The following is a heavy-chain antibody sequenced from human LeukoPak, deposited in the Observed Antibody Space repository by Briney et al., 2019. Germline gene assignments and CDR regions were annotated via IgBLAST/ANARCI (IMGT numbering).Heavy chain of an antibody. CDR1: GGSFSGYY. D-gene: IGHD6-13*01. CDR3: AREGGNSYSSSWYRYYYYMDV. V-gene: IGHV4-34*01. Sequence: SETLSLTCAVYGGSFSGYYWSWIRQPPGKGLEWIGEINHSGSTNYNPSLKSRVTISVGTSENQFSLKLSSVTAADTAVYYCAREGGNSYSSSWYRYYYYMDVWGKGTTVTVSS. J-gene: IGHJ6*03. CDR2: INHSGST.